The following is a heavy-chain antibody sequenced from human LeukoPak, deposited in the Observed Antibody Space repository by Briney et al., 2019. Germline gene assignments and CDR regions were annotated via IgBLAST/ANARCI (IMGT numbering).Heavy chain of an antibody. CDR3: AKVDDGDLLLLDV. V-gene: IGHV3-30*02. D-gene: IGHD2-15*01. CDR1: GFTFTSYG. Sequence: GGSLRLSCVASGFTFTSYGMHWVRQAPGKGLEWVALIRHDGNDKYYAETVKGRFTISRDNSNNTVYLQMNTLRVEDTAVYYCAKVDDGDLLLLDVWGQGTQVTVSA. CDR2: IRHDGNDK. J-gene: IGHJ4*02.